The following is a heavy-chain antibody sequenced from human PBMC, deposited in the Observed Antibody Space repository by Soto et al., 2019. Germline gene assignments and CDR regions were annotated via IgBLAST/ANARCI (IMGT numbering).Heavy chain of an antibody. V-gene: IGHV1-69*02. CDR3: ARGLVSPESWFDP. CDR1: GGTFSSYT. Sequence: SVKVSCKASGGTFSSYTISWVRQAPGQGLEWMGRIIPILGIANYAQKFQGRVTITADKSTSTAYMELSSLRSEDMAVYYCARGLVSPESWFDPWGQGTLVTVSS. CDR2: IIPILGIA. D-gene: IGHD2-15*01. J-gene: IGHJ5*02.